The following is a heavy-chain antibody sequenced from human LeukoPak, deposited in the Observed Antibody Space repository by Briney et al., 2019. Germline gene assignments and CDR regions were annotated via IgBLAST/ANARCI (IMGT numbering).Heavy chain of an antibody. Sequence: GGSLRLSCAASGFTFSNYHMSWVRQAPGKGLEWISYSSTSGYTTYYADSVKGRFTISRDNARNSLYLQMNSLRAEDTAVYYCAREYSGYDGDAFDMWGQGTMVTVSS. D-gene: IGHD5-12*01. J-gene: IGHJ3*02. CDR2: SSTSGYTT. CDR1: GFTFSNYH. V-gene: IGHV3-11*04. CDR3: AREYSGYDGDAFDM.